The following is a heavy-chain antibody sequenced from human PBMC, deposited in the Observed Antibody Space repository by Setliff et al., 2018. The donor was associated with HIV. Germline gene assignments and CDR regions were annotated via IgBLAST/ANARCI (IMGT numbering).Heavy chain of an antibody. D-gene: IGHD3-22*01. Sequence: GGSLRLSCAASGFTFSSYAMHWVRQAPGKGLEWVAVISYDGSNKYYADSVKGRLTIARDNSKNTLYLQMNSLRAEDTAVYCCARSKGHLYYDDDTGYVLRAFDIWGQGTMVTVSS. J-gene: IGHJ3*02. CDR2: ISYDGSNK. V-gene: IGHV3-30*04. CDR3: ARSKGHLYYDDDTGYVLRAFDI. CDR1: GFTFSSYA.